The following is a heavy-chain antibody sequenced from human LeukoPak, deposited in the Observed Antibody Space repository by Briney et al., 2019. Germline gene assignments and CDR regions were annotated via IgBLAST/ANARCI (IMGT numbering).Heavy chain of an antibody. CDR2: INPNSGGT. CDR1: GYTFTGYY. D-gene: IGHD6-19*01. Sequence: ASVKVSCKASGYTFTGYYMHWVRQAPGQGLEWMGWINPNSGGTNYAQKFQGRVTMTRDTSISTAYMELSRLRSDDTAVYYCARLWGIAVAPHIDYWGQGTLVTVSS. CDR3: ARLWGIAVAPHIDY. J-gene: IGHJ4*02. V-gene: IGHV1-2*02.